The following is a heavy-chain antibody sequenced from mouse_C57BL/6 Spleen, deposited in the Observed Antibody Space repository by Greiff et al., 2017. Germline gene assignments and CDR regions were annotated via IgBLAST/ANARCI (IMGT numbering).Heavy chain of an antibody. CDR1: GYSITSGYY. J-gene: IGHJ2*01. V-gene: IGHV3-6*01. CDR3: ASGYYYADY. Sequence: EVKVEESGPGLVKPSQSLSLTCSVTGYSITSGYYWNWIRQFPGNKLEWMGYISYDGSNNYNPSLKNRISITRDTSKNQFFLKLNSVTTEDTATYYCASGYYYADYWGQGTTLTVSS. CDR2: ISYDGSN. D-gene: IGHD1-1*01.